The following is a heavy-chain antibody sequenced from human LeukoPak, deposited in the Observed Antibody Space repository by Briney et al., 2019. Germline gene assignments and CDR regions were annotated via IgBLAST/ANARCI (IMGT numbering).Heavy chain of an antibody. CDR3: ARLRSYYDILTGYTYYFDY. CDR1: GGSFSGYY. CDR2: IYYSGST. J-gene: IGHJ4*02. D-gene: IGHD3-9*01. V-gene: IGHV4-34*01. Sequence: PSETLSLTCAVYGGSFSGYYWSWIRQPPGKGLEWIGSIYYSGSTYYNPSLKSRVTISVDTSKNQFSLKLSSVTAADTAVYYCARLRSYYDILTGYTYYFDYWGQGTLVTVSS.